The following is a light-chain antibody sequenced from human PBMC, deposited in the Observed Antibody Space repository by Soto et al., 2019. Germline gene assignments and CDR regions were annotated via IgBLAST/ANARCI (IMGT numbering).Light chain of an antibody. CDR1: SSNIGSNY. Sequence: QSVLTQPPSASGTPGQRVTISCSGSSSNIGSNYVYWYQQLPGTAPQLLIYRNNQRPSGVPDRLSGSKSGTSASLAISGLRSEDEADYYCAAWDDSLSGPVFGGGTQLTVL. CDR3: AAWDDSLSGPV. V-gene: IGLV1-47*01. CDR2: RNN. J-gene: IGLJ7*01.